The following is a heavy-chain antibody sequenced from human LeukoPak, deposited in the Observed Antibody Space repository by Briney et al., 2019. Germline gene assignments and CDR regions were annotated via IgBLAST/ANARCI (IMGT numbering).Heavy chain of an antibody. D-gene: IGHD3-10*01. Sequence: PGESLKISCKGSGYSFTSYWIGWVRQMPGKGLEWMGIIYPGDSDTRYSPSFQGQVTISADKSISTAYLQWSSLKASDTAMYYCARARIRGRQLPWFREFDYWGQGTLVTVSS. V-gene: IGHV5-51*01. CDR2: IYPGDSDT. CDR1: GYSFTSYW. J-gene: IGHJ4*02. CDR3: ARARIRGRQLPWFREFDY.